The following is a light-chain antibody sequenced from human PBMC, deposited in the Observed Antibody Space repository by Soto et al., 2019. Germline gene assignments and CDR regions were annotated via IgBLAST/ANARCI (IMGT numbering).Light chain of an antibody. Sequence: EIVVTQSPATLSVSPGERATLSCRASQSGSIAWYQQKLGQAPRLLIYGASTSATGIPARLSGSGSGTEFTLTISRLQSEDFAVYYCQHYDNWPPMYTFGQGTKLEIK. CDR2: GAS. V-gene: IGKV3-15*01. CDR3: QHYDNWPPMYT. J-gene: IGKJ2*01. CDR1: QSGS.